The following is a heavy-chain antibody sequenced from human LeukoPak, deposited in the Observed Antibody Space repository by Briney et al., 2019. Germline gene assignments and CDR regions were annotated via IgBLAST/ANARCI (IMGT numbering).Heavy chain of an antibody. Sequence: GGSLRLSCAASGFTFSSYAMHWVRQAPGKGLEWVAVISYDGSNKYYADSVKGRFTISRDNSKNTLYLQMNSLRAEDTAVYYCARVDPPGRDRSGYYPDYWGQGTLVTVSS. CDR2: ISYDGSNK. J-gene: IGHJ4*02. D-gene: IGHD3-22*01. V-gene: IGHV3-30-3*01. CDR1: GFTFSSYA. CDR3: ARVDPPGRDRSGYYPDY.